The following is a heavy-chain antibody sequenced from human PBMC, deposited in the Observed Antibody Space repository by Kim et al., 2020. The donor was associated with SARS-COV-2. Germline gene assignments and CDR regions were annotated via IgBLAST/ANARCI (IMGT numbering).Heavy chain of an antibody. CDR1: GFTFSSYG. V-gene: IGHV3-33*01. Sequence: GGSLRLSCAASGFTFSSYGMHWVRQAPGKGLEWVAVIWYDGSNKYYADSVKGRFTISRDNSKNTLYLQMNSLRAEDTAVYYCARDVYSSGWYGWSHYYYGMDVWGQGTTVTVSS. CDR2: IWYDGSNK. D-gene: IGHD6-19*01. J-gene: IGHJ6*02. CDR3: ARDVYSSGWYGWSHYYYGMDV.